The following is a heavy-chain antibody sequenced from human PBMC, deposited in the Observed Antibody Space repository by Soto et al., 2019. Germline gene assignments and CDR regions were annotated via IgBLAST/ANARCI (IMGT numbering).Heavy chain of an antibody. CDR1: GFTFSSYG. CDR2: ISYDGSNK. CDR3: AKVHYYGSGSYPYYYYGMDV. V-gene: IGHV3-30*18. D-gene: IGHD3-10*01. Sequence: GGSLRLSCAASGFTFSSYGMHWVRQAPGKGLEWVAVISYDGSNKYYADSVKGRFTISRDNSKNTLYLQMNSLRAEDTAVYYCAKVHYYGSGSYPYYYYGMDVWGQGTTVTVS. J-gene: IGHJ6*02.